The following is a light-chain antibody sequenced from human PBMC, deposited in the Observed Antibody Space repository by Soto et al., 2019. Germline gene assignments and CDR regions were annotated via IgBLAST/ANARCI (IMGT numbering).Light chain of an antibody. CDR3: QQYSNWPPFT. CDR2: GAS. J-gene: IGKJ2*01. Sequence: EIVMTQSPATLSVSPGERAILSCRASQSVSTSLAWYQKKPGQAPKLLIFGASTRATGIPVRFSGSGSGTEFTLTISSLQSEDLAVYYCQQYSNWPPFTFGQGTKLEI. CDR1: QSVSTS. V-gene: IGKV3-15*01.